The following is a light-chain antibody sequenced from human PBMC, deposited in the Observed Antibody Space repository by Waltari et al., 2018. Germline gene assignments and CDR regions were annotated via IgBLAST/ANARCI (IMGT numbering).Light chain of an antibody. J-gene: IGKJ4*01. CDR2: AAS. V-gene: IGKV1-17*01. Sequence: DIQMTQSPPSLSASVGDRVTITCRASQDIRNDLGWYQQRPGKATQRLIFAASNLQSGVQSRFSGGASETDFTLTISCLQPEDFVTYYCLQYHSYPLTFGGGTKVELK. CDR1: QDIRND. CDR3: LQYHSYPLT.